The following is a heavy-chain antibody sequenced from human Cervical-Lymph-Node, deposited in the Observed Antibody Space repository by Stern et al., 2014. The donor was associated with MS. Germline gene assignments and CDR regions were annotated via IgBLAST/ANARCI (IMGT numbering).Heavy chain of an antibody. CDR1: GGSIRSSGYF. V-gene: IGHV4-39*01. D-gene: IGHD3-22*01. Sequence: QLQLQESGPGLVKSSETLSLTCTVSGGSIRSSGYFWGWIRQPPGKGLEWIGSIYYSGGTYYNPSLKSRVSMSVDTPKTHFSLRLGSWTAADTAVYYCARHSPSADDTSSYPLYFDYWGQGTLVTVSS. J-gene: IGHJ4*02. CDR3: ARHSPSADDTSSYPLYFDY. CDR2: IYYSGGT.